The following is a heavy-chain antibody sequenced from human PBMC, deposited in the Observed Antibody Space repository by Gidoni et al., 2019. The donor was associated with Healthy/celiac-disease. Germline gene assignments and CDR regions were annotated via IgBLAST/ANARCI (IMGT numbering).Heavy chain of an antibody. CDR1: GGSISSSSYY. J-gene: IGHJ4*02. Sequence: QLQLQESGPGLVKPSETLSLTCTVSGGSISSSSYYWGWIRQPPGKGLEWIGSIYYSGSTYYNPSLKSRVTISVDTSKNQFSLKLSSVTAADTAVYYCARHPVRAARLDYWGQGTLVTVSS. CDR2: IYYSGST. CDR3: ARHPVRAARLDY. D-gene: IGHD6-13*01. V-gene: IGHV4-39*01.